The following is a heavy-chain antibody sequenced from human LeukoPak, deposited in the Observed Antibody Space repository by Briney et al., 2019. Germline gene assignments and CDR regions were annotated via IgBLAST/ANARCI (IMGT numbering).Heavy chain of an antibody. V-gene: IGHV3-7*01. D-gene: IGHD3-3*01. J-gene: IGHJ4*02. Sequence: GGSLRLSCAASRFTFTSYWMIWVRQAPGKGLEWVAKINKDGSEKYYVDSVKGRFTISRDNAENSLYLQMNSLRAEDTAVYYCARDRTGNNDFWSGYTTFFDYWGQGTLVTVSS. CDR1: RFTFTSYW. CDR2: INKDGSEK. CDR3: ARDRTGNNDFWSGYTTFFDY.